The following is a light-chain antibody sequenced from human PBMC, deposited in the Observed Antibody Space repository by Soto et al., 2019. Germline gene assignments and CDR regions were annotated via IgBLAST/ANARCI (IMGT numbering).Light chain of an antibody. J-gene: IGLJ3*02. CDR1: SGSVSPYY. CDR2: NTN. CDR3: LLNMGGGFWV. V-gene: IGLV8-61*01. Sequence: QTVVTQETSLSVSPGGTVTLTCGLSSGSVSPYYPSWYQQTPGQPPRTLIYNTNSRSSGVPHRFSGSILGNKAALTLTGAQAEDESDYYCLLNMGGGFWVFGGGTKLTVL.